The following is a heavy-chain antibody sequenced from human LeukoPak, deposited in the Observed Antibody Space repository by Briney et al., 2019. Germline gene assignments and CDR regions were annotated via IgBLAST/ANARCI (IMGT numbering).Heavy chain of an antibody. D-gene: IGHD5-12*01. CDR3: ARASVGYDSRFDP. Sequence: SETLSLTCTVSGGSISSGGYYWSWIRQHPGKGLEWIGYIYYSGSTYYNPSLKSRVTISVDTSKNQFSLKLSSVTAADTAVYYCARASVGYDSRFDPWGQGTLVTVSS. J-gene: IGHJ5*02. CDR2: IYYSGST. CDR1: GGSISSGGYY. V-gene: IGHV4-31*03.